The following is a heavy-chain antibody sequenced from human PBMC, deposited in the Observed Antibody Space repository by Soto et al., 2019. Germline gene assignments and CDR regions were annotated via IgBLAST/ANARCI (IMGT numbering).Heavy chain of an antibody. V-gene: IGHV3-23*01. D-gene: IGHD3-22*01. Sequence: GGSLRLSCAASGFTFSSYAMSWVRQASGKGLEWVSAISGSGGSTYYADSVKGRFTISRDNSKNTLYLQMNSLIAEDTAVYYCAKDSETMIFTAAVYYFDYWGQGTLVTVSS. CDR3: AKDSETMIFTAAVYYFDY. CDR2: ISGSGGST. CDR1: GFTFSSYA. J-gene: IGHJ4*02.